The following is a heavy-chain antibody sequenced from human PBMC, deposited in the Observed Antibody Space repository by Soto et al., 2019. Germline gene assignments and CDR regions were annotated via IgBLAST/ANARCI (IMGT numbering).Heavy chain of an antibody. D-gene: IGHD1-7*01. CDR2: ISGSGGST. CDR1: GFTFSSYA. J-gene: IGHJ5*02. Sequence: GGSLRLSCAASGFTFSSYAMSWVRQAPGKGLEWVSAISGSGGSTYYADSVKGRFTISRDNSKNTLYLQMNSLRAEDTAVYYCAKDGTGTTRVNWFDPWGQGTLVTVSS. V-gene: IGHV3-23*01. CDR3: AKDGTGTTRVNWFDP.